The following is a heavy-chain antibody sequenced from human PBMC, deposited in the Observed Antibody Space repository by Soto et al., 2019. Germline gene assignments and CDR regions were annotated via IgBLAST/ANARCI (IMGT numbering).Heavy chain of an antibody. J-gene: IGHJ3*02. CDR1: GGTFSSYA. D-gene: IGHD2-2*01. CDR3: ARELVPATGYDAFDI. CDR2: IIPIFGTA. V-gene: IGHV1-69*06. Sequence: KVSCKASGGTFSSYAISWVRQAPGQGLEWMGGIIPIFGTANYAQKFQGRVTITADKSTSTACMELSSLRSEDTAVYYCARELVPATGYDAFDIWGQGTMVTVSS.